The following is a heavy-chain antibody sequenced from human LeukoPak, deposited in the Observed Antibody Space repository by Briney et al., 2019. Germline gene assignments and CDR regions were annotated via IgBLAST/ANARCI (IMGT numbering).Heavy chain of an antibody. Sequence: PSETLSLTCTVSGGSISSYYWSWTRQPPGKGLEWIGYIYYSGSTNYNPSLKSRVTISVDTSKNQFSLKLSSVTAADTAVYYCARETYQGAFDIWGQGTMVTVSS. V-gene: IGHV4-59*01. CDR1: GGSISSYY. CDR2: IYYSGST. CDR3: ARETYQGAFDI. J-gene: IGHJ3*02.